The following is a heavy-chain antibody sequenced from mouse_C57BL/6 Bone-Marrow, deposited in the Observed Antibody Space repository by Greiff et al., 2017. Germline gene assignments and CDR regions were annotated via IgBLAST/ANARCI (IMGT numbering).Heavy chain of an antibody. J-gene: IGHJ4*01. CDR3: ARGGSSSYAMDY. CDR1: GYSFTGYY. CDR2: INPSTGGT. V-gene: IGHV1-42*01. Sequence: VQLQQSGPELVKPGASVKISCKASGYSFTGYYMNWVKQSPEKSLEWIGEINPSTGGTTYNQKFKAKATLTVDKSSSTAYMQLKSLTSEYSAVYYCARGGSSSYAMDYWGQGTSVTVSS. D-gene: IGHD1-1*01.